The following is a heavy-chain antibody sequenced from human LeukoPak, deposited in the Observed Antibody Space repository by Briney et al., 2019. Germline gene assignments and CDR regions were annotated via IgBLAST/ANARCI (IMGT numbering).Heavy chain of an antibody. CDR3: ARDRGKDYFDS. J-gene: IGHJ4*02. D-gene: IGHD4-23*01. CDR2: VRNDGSDT. V-gene: IGHV3-30*02. CDR1: GFTFSSYG. Sequence: AGGSLRLSCAASGFTFSSYGMHWVRQAPGKGLEWVAFVRNDGSDTYHTNSVKGRFSISRDDSKNSLYLQMNSLRPEDTAIYYCARDRGKDYFDSWGQGTQVTVSS.